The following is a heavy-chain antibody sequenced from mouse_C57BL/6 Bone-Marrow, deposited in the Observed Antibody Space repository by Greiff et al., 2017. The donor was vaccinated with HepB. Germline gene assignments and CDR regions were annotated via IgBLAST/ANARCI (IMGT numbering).Heavy chain of an antibody. CDR2: IYPRDGST. CDR3: ARNGGQIYDGYYGAFDV. J-gene: IGHJ1*03. Sequence: QVQLQQSGPELVKPGASVKLSCKASGYTFTSYDINWVKQRPGQGREWIGWIYPRDGSTKYNEKFKGKATLTVDTSSSTAYMELHSLTSEDSAVYFWARNGGQIYDGYYGAFDVWCTGTTVTVSS. V-gene: IGHV1-85*01. CDR1: GYTFTSYD. D-gene: IGHD2-3*01.